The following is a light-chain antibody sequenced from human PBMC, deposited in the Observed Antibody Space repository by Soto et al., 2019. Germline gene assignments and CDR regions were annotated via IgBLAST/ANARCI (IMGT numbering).Light chain of an antibody. Sequence: EIVLTQSPGTLSLSPGERATLSCRASQSICSSNLVWYQPKPGQAPGLLIYGAYNRATGIPDRFSGSGSGTDFTLTISSLEPEGCAVYFCHLCGGSQPFGPGTKVETK. CDR2: GAY. CDR1: QSICSSN. CDR3: HLCGGSQP. V-gene: IGKV3-20*01. J-gene: IGKJ1*01.